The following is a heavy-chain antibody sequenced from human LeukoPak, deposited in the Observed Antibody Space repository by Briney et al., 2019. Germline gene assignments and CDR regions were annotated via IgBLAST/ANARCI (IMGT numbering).Heavy chain of an antibody. CDR1: GYTFTSYG. CDR3: AATSSGWYEGDFDY. J-gene: IGHJ4*02. D-gene: IGHD6-19*01. Sequence: ASVKVSCKASGYTFTSYGISWVRQVPGQGLEGMGWISAYNGNTNYAQKLQGRVTMTTDTSTSTAYMELRSLRSDDTAVYYCAATSSGWYEGDFDYWGQGTLVTVSS. V-gene: IGHV1-18*01. CDR2: ISAYNGNT.